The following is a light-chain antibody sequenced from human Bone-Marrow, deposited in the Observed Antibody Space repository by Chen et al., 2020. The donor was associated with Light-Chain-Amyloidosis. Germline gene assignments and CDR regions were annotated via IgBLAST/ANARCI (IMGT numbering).Light chain of an antibody. CDR1: NIGSSS. J-gene: IGLJ3*02. CDR3: QVWDRSSDRPV. V-gene: IGLV3-21*02. Sequence: SYVLTQPSSVSVAPGQTATIACGGNNIGSSSVHWYQQTPGQAPLLVVDDDSDRPSGTPERLAGNNSGNTATLTISRVEAGDEADYYWQVWDRSSDRPVFGGGTKLTVL. CDR2: DDS.